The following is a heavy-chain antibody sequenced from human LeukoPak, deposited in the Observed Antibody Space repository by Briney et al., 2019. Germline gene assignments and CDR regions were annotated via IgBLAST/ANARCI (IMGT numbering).Heavy chain of an antibody. CDR1: GGSISSYY. CDR3: ARVFPSARNGYYYYYMDV. CDR2: IYTSGGT. V-gene: IGHV4-4*07. D-gene: IGHD2-15*01. Sequence: PSETLSLTCTVSGGSISSYYWSWIRQPAGKGLEWIGRIYTSGGTNYNPSLKSRVTMSVDTSKNQFSLKLSSVTAADTAVYYCARVFPSARNGYYYYYMDVWGKGTTVTVSS. J-gene: IGHJ6*03.